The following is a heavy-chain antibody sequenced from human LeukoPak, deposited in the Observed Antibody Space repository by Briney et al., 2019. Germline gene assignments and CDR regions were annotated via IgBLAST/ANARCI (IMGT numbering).Heavy chain of an antibody. CDR3: ARASDTAMPN. D-gene: IGHD5-18*01. CDR1: GFTFSSYA. Sequence: GGSLRLSCAASGFTFSSYAMHXVRQAPGKGXEWVAVISCDGSNKYYADSVTGRFTISRDNSKNTLYLQLNSLRAEDTAVYYCARASDTAMPNWGQGTLVTVSS. J-gene: IGHJ4*02. V-gene: IGHV3-30*04. CDR2: ISCDGSNK.